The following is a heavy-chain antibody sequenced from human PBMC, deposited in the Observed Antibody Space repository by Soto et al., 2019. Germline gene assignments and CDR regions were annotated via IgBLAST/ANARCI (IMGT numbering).Heavy chain of an antibody. CDR1: GYTFTSYG. V-gene: IGHV5-51*01. Sequence: KVSCKASGYTFTSYGISWVRQAPGQGLEWMGIIYPGDSDTKYSPSFQGQVTVSADKSITTTYLQWSSLKASDTAIYYCAASIFYYGMDVWGQGTTVTVSS. J-gene: IGHJ6*02. CDR3: AASIFYYGMDV. CDR2: IYPGDSDT.